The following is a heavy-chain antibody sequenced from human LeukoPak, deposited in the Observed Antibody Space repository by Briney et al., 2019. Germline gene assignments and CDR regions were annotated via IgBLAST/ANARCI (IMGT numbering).Heavy chain of an antibody. D-gene: IGHD3-22*01. CDR3: ASSHSSGYYDY. V-gene: IGHV3-64*01. J-gene: IGHJ4*02. CDR2: ISSNGGST. CDR1: GFTFSSYA. Sequence: PGGSLRLSCAASGFTFSSYAMHWVRQAPGKGLEFVSAISSNGGSTYYANSVKGRFTISRDNSKNTLYLQMGSLRAEDMAVYYCASSHSSGYYDYWGQGTLVTVSS.